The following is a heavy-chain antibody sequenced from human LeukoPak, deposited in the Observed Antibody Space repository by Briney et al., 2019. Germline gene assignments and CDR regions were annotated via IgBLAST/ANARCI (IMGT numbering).Heavy chain of an antibody. CDR1: GYTLTSYD. CDR2: MNPNSGKT. CDR3: TRETPSRYFDY. Sequence: GASVKVSCKASGYTLTSYDINWVRQATGQGLEWMGWMNPNSGKTGYAQKFQGRITITRNTSISTAYMELSSLRSEDTAVYYCTRETPSRYFDYWGQGTLVTASS. J-gene: IGHJ4*02. V-gene: IGHV1-8*01. D-gene: IGHD4-23*01.